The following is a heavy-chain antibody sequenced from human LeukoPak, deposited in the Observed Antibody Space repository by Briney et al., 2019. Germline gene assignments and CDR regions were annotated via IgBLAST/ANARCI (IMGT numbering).Heavy chain of an antibody. Sequence: GGSLRLSCAASGFTFSNYGMSWVRQAPGKGLEWVAVIWYDGSNKYYADSVKGRFTISRDNSKNTLYLQMNSLRAEDTAVYYCARGESSSSWLVYYYYGMDVWGQGTTVTVSS. CDR3: ARGESSSSWLVYYYYGMDV. D-gene: IGHD6-13*01. V-gene: IGHV3-33*08. CDR1: GFTFSNYG. J-gene: IGHJ6*02. CDR2: IWYDGSNK.